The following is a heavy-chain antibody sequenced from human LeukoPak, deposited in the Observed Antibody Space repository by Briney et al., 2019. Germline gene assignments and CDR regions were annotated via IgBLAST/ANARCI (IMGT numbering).Heavy chain of an antibody. D-gene: IGHD3-22*01. CDR1: GGSFSGYY. V-gene: IGHV4-34*01. CDR3: ARRSGYYQTFDY. CDR2: INHSGST. J-gene: IGHJ4*02. Sequence: PSGTLSLTCAVYGGSFSGYYWSWIRQPPGKGLEWIGEINHSGSTNYNPSLKSRVTISVDTSKNQFSLKLSSVTAADTAVYYCARRSGYYQTFDYWGQGTLVAVSS.